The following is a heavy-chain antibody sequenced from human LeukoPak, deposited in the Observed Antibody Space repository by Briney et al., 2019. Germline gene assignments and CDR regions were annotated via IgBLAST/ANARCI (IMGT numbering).Heavy chain of an antibody. J-gene: IGHJ5*02. CDR1: GGTFSSYT. Sequence: SVKVSCKASGGTFSSYTISWVRQAPGQGLEWMGRIIPILGIANYAQKFHGRVTITADKSTSTAYMELSSLRSENTAVYYCAILPGGEPTGQNWFDPWGQGTLVTVSS. V-gene: IGHV1-69*02. CDR2: IIPILGIA. D-gene: IGHD3-16*01. CDR3: AILPGGEPTGQNWFDP.